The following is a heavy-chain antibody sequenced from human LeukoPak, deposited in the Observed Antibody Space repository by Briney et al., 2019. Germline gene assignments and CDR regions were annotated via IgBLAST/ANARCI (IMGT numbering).Heavy chain of an antibody. Sequence: SETLSLTCTVSDYSISSSYYWGWIRQPPGQGLEWFGIIYHSGSTYYNPSLKSRVTISVDTSKNQFSLKLSSVTAADTAVYYCARVSGRFTWYFDLWGRGTLVTVSS. CDR1: DYSISSSYY. CDR2: IYHSGST. V-gene: IGHV4-38-2*02. CDR3: ARVSGRFTWYFDL. J-gene: IGHJ2*01.